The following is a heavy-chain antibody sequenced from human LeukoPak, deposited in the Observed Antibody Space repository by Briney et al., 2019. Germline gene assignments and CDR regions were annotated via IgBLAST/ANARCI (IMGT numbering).Heavy chain of an antibody. CDR2: IYYTGST. CDR3: ARTLYDSSGYYFSDAFDI. D-gene: IGHD3-22*01. V-gene: IGHV4-59*12. CDR1: GGSISSYY. Sequence: KPSETLSLTCTVSGGSISSYYWSWIRQPPGKGLEWIGYIYYTGSTYYNPSLKSRVTISVDTSKYQFSLKLSSVTAADTAVYYCARTLYDSSGYYFSDAFDIWGQGTMVTVSS. J-gene: IGHJ3*02.